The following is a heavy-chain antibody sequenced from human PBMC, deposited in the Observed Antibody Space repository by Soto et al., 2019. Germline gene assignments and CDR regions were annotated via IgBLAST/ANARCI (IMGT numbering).Heavy chain of an antibody. V-gene: IGHV3-7*01. CDR1: GFKIRGYW. CDR3: ARERGSSWDDVYFRH. CDR2: IKQEGSEK. D-gene: IGHD6-13*01. J-gene: IGHJ1*01. Sequence: GGPMRLSWAAAGFKIRGYWMSQGRQAPGRGLERVANIKQEGSEKYYVDAVQGRSTHSRDTAENSLYLQMNSLRVDDTAVYYCARERGSSWDDVYFRHWGQGTLVTVSS.